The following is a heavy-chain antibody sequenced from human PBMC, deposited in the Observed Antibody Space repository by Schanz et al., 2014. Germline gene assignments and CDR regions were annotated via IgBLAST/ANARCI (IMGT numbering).Heavy chain of an antibody. CDR3: SRGIVGGLDC. V-gene: IGHV3-74*02. J-gene: IGHJ4*02. CDR2: IQSDGSIT. D-gene: IGHD3-16*01. CDR1: GFTFSDYS. Sequence: EVQLVESGGGLVKPGGSLRLSCGASGFTFSDYSMNWVRQAPGKGLVWVSRIQSDGSITTYADSVKGRFAISRDNAKNTLYLQMNSLRADDTAVYYCSRGIVGGLDCWGQGTLVTVSS.